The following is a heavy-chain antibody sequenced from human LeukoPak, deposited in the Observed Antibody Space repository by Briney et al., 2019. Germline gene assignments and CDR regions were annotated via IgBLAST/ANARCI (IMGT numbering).Heavy chain of an antibody. CDR3: ARGRGGSSSRNYYYYYYMDV. CDR2: IYYSGST. Sequence: SETLSLTCTVSGGSISSYYWSWIRQPPGKGLEWIGYIYYSGSTNYNPSLKSRVTISVDTSKNQFSLKLSSVTAADTAVYYCARGRGGSSSRNYYYYYYMDVWGKGTTVTVSS. D-gene: IGHD6-6*01. CDR1: GGSISSYY. J-gene: IGHJ6*03. V-gene: IGHV4-59*01.